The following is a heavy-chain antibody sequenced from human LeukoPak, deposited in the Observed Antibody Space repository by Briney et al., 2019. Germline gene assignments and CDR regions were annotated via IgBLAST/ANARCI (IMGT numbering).Heavy chain of an antibody. CDR3: ARGRGAPVGGEYDAFDI. D-gene: IGHD3-10*01. Sequence: KPSETLSLTCTVSGGSISSSSYYWGWIRQPPGKGLEWIGSIYYSGSTYYNPSLKSRVTISVDTSKNQFSLKLSSVTAADTAVYYCARGRGAPVGGEYDAFDIWGQGTMVIVSS. CDR1: GGSISSSSYY. V-gene: IGHV4-39*07. J-gene: IGHJ3*02. CDR2: IYYSGST.